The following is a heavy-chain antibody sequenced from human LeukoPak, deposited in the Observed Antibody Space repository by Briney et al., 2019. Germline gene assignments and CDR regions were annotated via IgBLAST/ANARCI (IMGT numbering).Heavy chain of an antibody. CDR3: ARDDGGVGATIDY. CDR2: IKQDGSEK. D-gene: IGHD1-26*01. V-gene: IGHV3-7*01. CDR1: GFTFSSYW. Sequence: GGSLRLSCAASGFTFSSYWMSWVRQAPGRGLEWVANIKQDGSEKYYVDSVKGRFTISRDNAKNSLYLQMNSLRAEDTAVYYCARDDGGVGATIDYWGQGTLVTVSS. J-gene: IGHJ4*02.